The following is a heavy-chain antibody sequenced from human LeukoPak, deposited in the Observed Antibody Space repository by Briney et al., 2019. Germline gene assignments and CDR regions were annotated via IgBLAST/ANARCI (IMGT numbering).Heavy chain of an antibody. D-gene: IGHD3-9*01. J-gene: IGHJ4*02. V-gene: IGHV1-18*01. CDR3: ASGGPLRYFDWLFGGGDVEDY. CDR2: ISAYNGNT. Sequence: ASVKVSCKASGYTFTSYGISWVRQAPGQGLEWMGWISAYNGNTNYAQKLQGRVTMTTDTSTSTAYMELRSLRSDDTAVYYCASGGPLRYFDWLFGGGDVEDYWGQGPLVTVSS. CDR1: GYTFTSYG.